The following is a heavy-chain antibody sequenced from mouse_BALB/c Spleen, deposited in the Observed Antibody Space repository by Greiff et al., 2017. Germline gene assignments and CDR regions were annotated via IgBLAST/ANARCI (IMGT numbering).Heavy chain of an antibody. CDR2: INPYNGDT. CDR1: GYSFTGYF. V-gene: IGHV1-20*02. CDR3: ARGDYDYDGYYAMDY. J-gene: IGHJ4*01. Sequence: VQLKESGPELVKPGASVKISCKASGYSFTGYFMNWVMQSHGKSLEWIGRINPYNGDTFYNQKFKGKATLTVDKSSSTAHMELRSLASEDSAVYYCARGDYDYDGYYAMDYWGQGTSVTVSS. D-gene: IGHD2-4*01.